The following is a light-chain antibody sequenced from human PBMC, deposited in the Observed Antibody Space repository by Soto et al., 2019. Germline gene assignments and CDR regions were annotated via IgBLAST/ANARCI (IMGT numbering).Light chain of an antibody. V-gene: IGLV2-8*01. Sequence: ALKNAASATGVHLGGLPISCTRTSSDVGGYNYVSWYRQHPGKAPKLMIYEVSKRPSGVPDRFSGSRSGNTASLTVSGLQAEDEADYYCSSYAGSNNLGVFGTGTKVTV. CDR3: SSYAGSNNLGV. J-gene: IGLJ1*01. CDR1: SSDVGGYNY. CDR2: EVS.